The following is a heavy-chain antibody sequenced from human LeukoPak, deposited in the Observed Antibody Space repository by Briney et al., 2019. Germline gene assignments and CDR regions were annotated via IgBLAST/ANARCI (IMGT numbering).Heavy chain of an antibody. V-gene: IGHV1-18*01. CDR3: ARLPCSGGSCWPDFDY. CDR2: ISAYNGNT. J-gene: IGHJ4*02. D-gene: IGHD2-15*01. Sequence: ASVKVSCKASGYTFTSYGISWVRQAPGQGLEWMGWISAYNGNTNYAQKLQGRVTMTTDTSTSTAYMELRSLRSDDTAVYYCARLPCSGGSCWPDFDYWGQGTLVTVSS. CDR1: GYTFTSYG.